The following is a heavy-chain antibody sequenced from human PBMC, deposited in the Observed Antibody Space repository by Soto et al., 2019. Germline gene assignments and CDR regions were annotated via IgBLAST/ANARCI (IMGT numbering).Heavy chain of an antibody. J-gene: IGHJ6*04. CDR1: GYTFTRYD. CDR2: MNPNSGNT. V-gene: IGHV1-8*03. CDR3: ASEQRKYYDFWSGYYTRTPHFPYRRTYGMDV. Sequence: ASVKVSCKASGYTFTRYDINWVRQATGQGLEWRGWMNPNSGNTDYAQKFQGRVTTTRNTSMSTAYMELSSLRSEDTAVYYCASEQRKYYDFWSGYYTRTPHFPYRRTYGMDVKGKETTVT. D-gene: IGHD3-3*01.